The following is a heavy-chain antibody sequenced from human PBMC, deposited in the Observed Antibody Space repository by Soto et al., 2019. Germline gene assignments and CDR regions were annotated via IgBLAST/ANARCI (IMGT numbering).Heavy chain of an antibody. V-gene: IGHV1-69*01. Sequence: QVQLVQSGAEVKKPGSSVKVSCKTSGVSFNNNGIGWVRQAPGHGLEWMGGVSPPFRTSNYARKFQGRISITADESTGTDNMELSSLTSEDTAQYYCARVLYYGSGSYSPYGMDVWGKGTTVTVSS. J-gene: IGHJ6*04. CDR3: ARVLYYGSGSYSPYGMDV. CDR1: GVSFNNNG. D-gene: IGHD3-10*01. CDR2: VSPPFRTS.